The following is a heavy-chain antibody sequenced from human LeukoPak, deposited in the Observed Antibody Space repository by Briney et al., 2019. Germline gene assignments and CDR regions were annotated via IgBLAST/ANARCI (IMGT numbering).Heavy chain of an antibody. Sequence: SXXXTXXGXXXXXYXXXWXXQSPGKGXEWIGYSFNSVSTNFNPSLKSRVTISIDPSENQFSLWLSSVTAADTAVYYCARLYDFWSGLVYYYYMDVWGKGTTVTVSS. CDR3: ARLYDFWSGLVYYYYMDV. CDR1: GXXXXXYX. D-gene: IGHD3-3*01. J-gene: IGHJ6*03. V-gene: IGHV4-4*09. CDR2: SFNSVST.